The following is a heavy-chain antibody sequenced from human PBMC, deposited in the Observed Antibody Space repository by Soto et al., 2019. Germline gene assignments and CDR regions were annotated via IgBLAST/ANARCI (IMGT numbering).Heavy chain of an antibody. D-gene: IGHD6-13*01. J-gene: IGHJ4*02. V-gene: IGHV4-59*02. CDR1: GDSVNNYY. CDR3: AKYRRTEAEGFTLDY. CDR2: IHYTGST. Sequence: SETLSLTCTVSGDSVNNYYWSWIRQPPGKRLEWIGCIHYTGSTTYNPSLETRVTMSVDSSKNQFSLKLNSVNAADTAVYYCAKYRRTEAEGFTLDYWGRGTLVTVS.